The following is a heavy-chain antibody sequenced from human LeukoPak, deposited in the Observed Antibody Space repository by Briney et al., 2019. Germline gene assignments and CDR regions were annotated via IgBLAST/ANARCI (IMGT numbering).Heavy chain of an antibody. CDR3: ARDPGKDGYNYSFDS. CDR1: GGSISGVGYY. Sequence: SETLFHTCTVSGGSISGVGYYWSWIRQHPVKGLEWVGYIDYSGSTYYNPSLKSRLTISMDTSKNQFSLRLSSVTAADTAVYYCARDPGKDGYNYSFDSWGQGNLVTVSS. D-gene: IGHD5-24*01. CDR2: IDYSGST. V-gene: IGHV4-31*03. J-gene: IGHJ4*02.